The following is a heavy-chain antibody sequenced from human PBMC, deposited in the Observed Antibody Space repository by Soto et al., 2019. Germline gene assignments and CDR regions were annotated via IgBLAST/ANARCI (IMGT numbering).Heavy chain of an antibody. J-gene: IGHJ4*02. D-gene: IGHD2-8*01. Sequence: EVQVLESGGGLVQPGGSLRLSCAATGFTFSDFAMSWVRQAPGKGLEWVSRIYGGGDGPHYADSVKGRVTISRDNSKNTLYLQVNSLRAEDTAVYSCVNMEGMDPGGYSCDYWGQGTLVTVSS. CDR3: VNMEGMDPGGYSCDY. CDR1: GFTFSDFA. CDR2: IYGGGDGP. V-gene: IGHV3-23*01.